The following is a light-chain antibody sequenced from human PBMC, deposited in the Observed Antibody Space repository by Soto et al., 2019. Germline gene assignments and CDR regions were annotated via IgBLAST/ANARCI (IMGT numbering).Light chain of an antibody. CDR1: QSISSW. J-gene: IGKJ4*01. CDR3: QQYNSYSPLT. V-gene: IGKV1-5*01. CDR2: DAS. Sequence: DIQMTQSPSTLSASVGDRVTITCRASQSISSWLAWYQQKPGKAPKLLIYDASSLESGVPSRFSGSGSGTEFTLTISSLQPDDFATYYCQQYNSYSPLTFGGGTQGGYQ.